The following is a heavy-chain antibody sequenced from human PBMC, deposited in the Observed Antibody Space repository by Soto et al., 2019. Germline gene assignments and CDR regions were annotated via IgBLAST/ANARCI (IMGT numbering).Heavy chain of an antibody. D-gene: IGHD3-3*01. CDR2: ISYSGST. CDR1: GDSLRNYY. J-gene: IGHJ6*03. Sequence: SETLSLTCTVSGDSLRNYYWSWIRQPPGKGLEWIGYISYSGSTNYSPSLGSLVTISIDTSKNQFSLRLGSVTAADTAMYHCARTFWSGLRLDYYYMDVWGKGTTVPVSS. V-gene: IGHV4-59*08. CDR3: ARTFWSGLRLDYYYMDV.